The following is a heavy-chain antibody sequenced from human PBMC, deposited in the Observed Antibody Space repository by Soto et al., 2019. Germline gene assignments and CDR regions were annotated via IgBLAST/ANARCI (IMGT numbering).Heavy chain of an antibody. Sequence: GGSLRLSCAASGFTFSSYGMHWVRQAPGKGLEWVAVIWYDGSNKYYADSVKGRFTISRDNSKNTLYLQMNSLRAEDTAVYYCARDPGAAGLQVVPFDPWGQGTLVTVSS. CDR1: GFTFSSYG. CDR2: IWYDGSNK. CDR3: ARDPGAAGLQVVPFDP. J-gene: IGHJ5*02. V-gene: IGHV3-33*01. D-gene: IGHD6-13*01.